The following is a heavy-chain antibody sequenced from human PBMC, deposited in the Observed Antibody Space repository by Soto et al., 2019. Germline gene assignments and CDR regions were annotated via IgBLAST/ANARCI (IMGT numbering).Heavy chain of an antibody. D-gene: IGHD6-6*01. Sequence: ASVKVSCKASGYTFTSYDINWVRQATGQGLEWMGWMNPNSGNTGYAQKFQGRVTMTRNTSISTAYMELSSLRSEDTAVYYCARGGYSSSFYYYYYMDVWGKGTTVTVCS. V-gene: IGHV1-8*01. CDR2: MNPNSGNT. J-gene: IGHJ6*03. CDR3: ARGGYSSSFYYYYYMDV. CDR1: GYTFTSYD.